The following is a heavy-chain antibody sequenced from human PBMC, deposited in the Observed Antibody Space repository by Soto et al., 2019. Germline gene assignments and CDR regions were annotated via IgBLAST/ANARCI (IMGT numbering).Heavy chain of an antibody. J-gene: IGHJ4*02. V-gene: IGHV1-18*01. Sequence: ASVKVSCKASGYTFTSYGISWVRQAPGQGLEWMGWISAYNGNTNYAQKLQGRVTMTTDTSTSTAYMELRSLRSDDTAVYYCARDRVYDFWSGSTYYFDYWGQGTLVTVSS. D-gene: IGHD3-3*01. CDR3: ARDRVYDFWSGSTYYFDY. CDR1: GYTFTSYG. CDR2: ISAYNGNT.